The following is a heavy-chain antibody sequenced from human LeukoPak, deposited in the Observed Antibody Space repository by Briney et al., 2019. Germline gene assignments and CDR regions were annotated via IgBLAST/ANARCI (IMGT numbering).Heavy chain of an antibody. D-gene: IGHD5-18*01. J-gene: IGHJ4*02. CDR3: ARSVDTSVVGDY. V-gene: IGHV4-59*01. CDR1: GGAISNYY. Sequence: SETLSLTCTVSGGAISNYYWSWIRQPPGKGLEWIGYIYYSRSTNYNPSLKNRITITLDTSKNQFSLKLNSVNAADTAVYYCARSVDTSVVGDYWGQGTLVTVSS. CDR2: IYYSRST.